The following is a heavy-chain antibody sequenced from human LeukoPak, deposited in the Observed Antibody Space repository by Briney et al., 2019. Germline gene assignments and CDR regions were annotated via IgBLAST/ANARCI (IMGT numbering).Heavy chain of an antibody. CDR2: INHSGST. CDR3: ARGSEMAAAGTGYYFDY. D-gene: IGHD6-13*01. V-gene: IGHV4-34*01. CDR1: GGSFSGYY. J-gene: IGHJ4*02. Sequence: SKTLSLTCAVYGGSFSGYYWTWIPQPPGKGLKGIGEINHSGSTNYNPSLKSRVTISVDTSKNQFSLKLSSVTAADTAVYYCARGSEMAAAGTGYYFDYWGQGTLVTVSS.